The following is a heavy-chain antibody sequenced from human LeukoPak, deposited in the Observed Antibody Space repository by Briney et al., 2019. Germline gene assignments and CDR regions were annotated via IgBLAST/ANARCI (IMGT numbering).Heavy chain of an antibody. Sequence: GGSLRLSCVASGFTFSSYWMHWVRQAPGKGLVWVSRINTDGSSTSYADSVKGRFTISGDNAKNTLYLQMNSLRAEDTAVYYCARDLQLKLEYYYDYWGQGTLVTVSS. V-gene: IGHV3-74*01. J-gene: IGHJ4*02. CDR1: GFTFSSYW. D-gene: IGHD3-3*01. CDR2: INTDGSST. CDR3: ARDLQLKLEYYYDY.